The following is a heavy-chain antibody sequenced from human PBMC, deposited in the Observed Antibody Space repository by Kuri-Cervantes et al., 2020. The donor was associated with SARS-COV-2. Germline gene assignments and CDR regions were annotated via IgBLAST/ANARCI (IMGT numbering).Heavy chain of an antibody. CDR1: GDSITSSTYY. CDR3: ASDNGLY. Sequence: SETLSLTCTVSGDSITSSTYYWGWIRQSPEKGLEWIGEINHSGSTNYNPSLKSRVTISVDTSKNQFSLKLSSVTAADTAVYYCASDNGLYWGQGTLVTVSS. J-gene: IGHJ4*02. V-gene: IGHV4-39*07. CDR2: INHSGST.